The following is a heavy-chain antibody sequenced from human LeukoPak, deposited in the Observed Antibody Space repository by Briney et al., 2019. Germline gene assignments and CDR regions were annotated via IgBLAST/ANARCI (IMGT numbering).Heavy chain of an antibody. V-gene: IGHV1-69*13. Sequence: ASVKVSCKASGGTFSSYAISWVRQAPGQGLEWMGGIIPIFGTENYAQKFQGRVTISADESTSTAYMELSSLRSEDTAVYYCARDRGRITIFGVIGPYYYYGMDVWGQGTTVTVSS. CDR2: IIPIFGTE. CDR3: ARDRGRITIFGVIGPYYYYGMDV. J-gene: IGHJ6*02. CDR1: GGTFSSYA. D-gene: IGHD3-3*01.